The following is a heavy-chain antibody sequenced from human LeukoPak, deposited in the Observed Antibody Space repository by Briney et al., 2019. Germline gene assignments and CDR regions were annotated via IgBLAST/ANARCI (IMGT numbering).Heavy chain of an antibody. CDR1: GFTFSGHW. Sequence: QPGGSLRLSCAASGFTFSGHWMHWVRQAPGKGLVWVSRINSDGSITSYADSVKGRFTISRDNAKNTLNLQMNSLRAEDTAVYYCAGVNYLDYWGQGTLVTVSS. CDR2: INSDGSIT. V-gene: IGHV3-74*01. J-gene: IGHJ4*02. CDR3: AGVNYLDY.